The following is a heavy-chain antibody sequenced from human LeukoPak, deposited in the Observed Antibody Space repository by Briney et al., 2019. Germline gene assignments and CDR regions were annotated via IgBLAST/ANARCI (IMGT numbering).Heavy chain of an antibody. CDR1: GYTFPSYG. V-gene: IGHV1-2*06. J-gene: IGHJ4*02. D-gene: IGHD2-2*01. CDR3: GRSSRPLDCFDY. Sequence: ASVKVSCKASGYTFPSYGISWVRQAPGQGLEWLGRINPNSGVTSYAQAFQDRVTLTRDPSISTAYIELSSLTSDDTAVYYCGRSSRPLDCFDYWGQGTLVTVSS. CDR2: INPNSGVT.